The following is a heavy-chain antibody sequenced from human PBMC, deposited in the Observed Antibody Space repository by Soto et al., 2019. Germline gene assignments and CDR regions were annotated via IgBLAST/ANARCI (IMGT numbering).Heavy chain of an antibody. CDR3: AKDGVAGLFNPPHYFDY. J-gene: IGHJ4*02. V-gene: IGHV3-23*01. CDR2: ISGSGGTT. Sequence: GGSLRLSCAASGFTFSSYAMSWVRQAPGKGLEWVSAISGSGGTTYYAGSVKGRFTISRDNSKNTLYLQMNSLRADDTAIYYCAKDGVAGLFNPPHYFDYWGQGTLVTVSS. CDR1: GFTFSSYA. D-gene: IGHD6-19*01.